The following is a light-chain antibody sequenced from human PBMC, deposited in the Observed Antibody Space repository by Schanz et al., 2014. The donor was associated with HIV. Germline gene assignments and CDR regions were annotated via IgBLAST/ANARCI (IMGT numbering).Light chain of an antibody. Sequence: QSVLTQPPSVSGAPGQRVTISCTGSSSNIGAGSAVHWSQQLPGTAPKLLIYDNNYRPSGVPDRFSGSKSATSASLAITGLQAEDESDFYCAAWDDSLKALLFGGGTKLTVL. J-gene: IGLJ2*01. V-gene: IGLV1-40*01. CDR1: SSNIGAGSA. CDR2: DNN. CDR3: AAWDDSLKALL.